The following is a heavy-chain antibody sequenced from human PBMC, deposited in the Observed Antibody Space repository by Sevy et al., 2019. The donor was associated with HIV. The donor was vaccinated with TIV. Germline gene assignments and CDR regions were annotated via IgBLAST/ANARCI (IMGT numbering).Heavy chain of an antibody. CDR2: INTSGST. D-gene: IGHD7-27*01. CDR3: AGSNWVTATNGFSKSYYFDY. CDR1: GDSFSSYF. V-gene: IGHV4-4*07. Sequence: SETLSLTCTVSGDSFSSYFWAWIRQPAGKGLEWIGRINTSGSTNYNPSLKSRVTMSLDTSKGQFSLKVTSLTAADTAIYFCAGSNWVTATNGFSKSYYFDYWGQGSLVTVSS. J-gene: IGHJ4*02.